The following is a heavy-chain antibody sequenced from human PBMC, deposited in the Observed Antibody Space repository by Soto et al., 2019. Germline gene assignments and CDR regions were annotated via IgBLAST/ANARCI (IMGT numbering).Heavy chain of an antibody. CDR2: INPNGGYT. Sequence: QVQLVQSGAEVKKPGASVKVSCKTSGYDFFKYNMHWVRQAPGQGLEWMGVINPNGGYTRHAQKFQGRVIMTRDTSSKIVYMELSGLTSADTAMYYCTRADSDVVILPDVRPLFDLWGQRALVTVSS. CDR3: TRADSDVVILPDVRPLFDL. J-gene: IGHJ4*02. V-gene: IGHV1-46*01. CDR1: GYDFFKYN. D-gene: IGHD2-21*02.